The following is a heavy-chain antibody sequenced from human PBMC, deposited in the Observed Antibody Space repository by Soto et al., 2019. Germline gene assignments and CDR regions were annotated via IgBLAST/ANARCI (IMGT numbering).Heavy chain of an antibody. Sequence: PGGSLRLSCAASGFIFSSYAISWVRQAPGKGPEWVSGISGSASSTNYADSVKGRFTISRDNSKNMVYLQMNSLRVEDTAVYYCVRTIAVVGPDAFDMWGQGTMVTVSS. CDR2: ISGSASST. CDR3: VRTIAVVGPDAFDM. CDR1: GFIFSSYA. D-gene: IGHD6-19*01. V-gene: IGHV3-23*01. J-gene: IGHJ3*02.